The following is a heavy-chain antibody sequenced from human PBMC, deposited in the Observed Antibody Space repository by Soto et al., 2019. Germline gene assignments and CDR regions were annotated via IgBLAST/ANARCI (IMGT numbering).Heavy chain of an antibody. J-gene: IGHJ6*03. CDR1: GFTFSSYW. Sequence: GGSLRLSCAASGFTFSSYWMHWVRQAPGKGLVWVSRINSDGSSTSYADSVKGRFTISRDNAKNTLYLQMNSLRAEDTAVYYCARDHLELRQSGYYYYYYYMDVWGKGTTVTVSS. CDR2: INSDGSST. V-gene: IGHV3-74*01. CDR3: ARDHLELRQSGYYYYYYYMDV. D-gene: IGHD1-7*01.